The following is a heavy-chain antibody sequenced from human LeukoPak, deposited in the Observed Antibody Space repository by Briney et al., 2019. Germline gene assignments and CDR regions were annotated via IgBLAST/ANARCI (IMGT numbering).Heavy chain of an antibody. CDR1: GYTFTSYY. V-gene: IGHV1-46*01. J-gene: IGHJ4*02. D-gene: IGHD5-18*01. Sequence: ASVKVSCKASGYTFTSYYMHWVRQAPGQGLEWMGIINPSGGSTSYTQKFQGRVTMTRDTSISTAYMELSRLRSDDTAVYYCARGLVEQLWPWLDYWGQGTLVTVSS. CDR3: ARGLVEQLWPWLDY. CDR2: INPSGGST.